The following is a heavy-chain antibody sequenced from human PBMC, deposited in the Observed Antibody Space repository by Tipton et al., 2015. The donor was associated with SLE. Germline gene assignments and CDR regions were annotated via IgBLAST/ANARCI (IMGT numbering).Heavy chain of an antibody. CDR1: GYTFTSYD. Sequence: QVQLVQSGAEVKKPGASVKVSCKASGYTFTSYDINWVRQATGQGLEWMGWMNPNSGNTGYAQKFQGRVTMTRNTSISTAYMELSSLRSEDTAVYYCARAVRFLEWVLDAFDIWGQGTMVTVSS. D-gene: IGHD3-3*01. J-gene: IGHJ3*02. CDR2: MNPNSGNT. V-gene: IGHV1-8*01. CDR3: ARAVRFLEWVLDAFDI.